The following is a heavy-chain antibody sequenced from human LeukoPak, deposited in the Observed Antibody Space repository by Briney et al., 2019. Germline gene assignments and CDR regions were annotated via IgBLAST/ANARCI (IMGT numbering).Heavy chain of an antibody. V-gene: IGHV3-66*01. CDR2: IYSDTST. CDR1: GFTVSSKY. J-gene: IGHJ4*02. D-gene: IGHD2-15*01. Sequence: PGGSLRLSCAASGFTVSSKYMCWVRQAPGKGLEWVSVIYSDTSTYYADSVKGRFTISRDNSKNTLYLQMNSLRAEDTGVYYCARVRGSGLFRWYWGQGTLVTVSS. CDR3: ARVRGSGLFRWY.